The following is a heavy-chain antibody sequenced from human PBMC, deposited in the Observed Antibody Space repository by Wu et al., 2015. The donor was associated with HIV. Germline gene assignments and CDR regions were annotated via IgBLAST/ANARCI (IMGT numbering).Heavy chain of an antibody. CDR3: AASGCTTSNCHPWDDAFDI. V-gene: IGHV1-18*01. CDR1: GYTFNRYG. Sequence: QVQLVQSGAEVKKPGASVKVSCKASGYTFNRYGFSWVRQAPGQGLEWMGWISAYSGNTNYAQKLQGRVTMTTDTSASTAYMELRSLRSDDTAVYYCAASGCTTSNCHPWDDAFDIWGQGTMVTVSS. CDR2: ISAYSGNT. J-gene: IGHJ3*02. D-gene: IGHD2-8*01.